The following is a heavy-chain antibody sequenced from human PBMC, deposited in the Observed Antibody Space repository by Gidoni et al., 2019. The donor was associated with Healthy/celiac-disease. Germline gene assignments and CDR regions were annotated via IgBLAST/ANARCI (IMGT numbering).Heavy chain of an antibody. J-gene: IGHJ4*02. Sequence: EVQLLESGGGLVQPGGSLRLSCAASGFTFSSYAMSWVRQAPGKGLEWVSAISGSGGSTYYADSVKGRFTISRDNSKNTLYLQMNSLRAEDTAVYYCANAESYYYDSSGYSNYWGQGTLVTVSS. D-gene: IGHD3-22*01. CDR1: GFTFSSYA. CDR2: ISGSGGST. CDR3: ANAESYYYDSSGYSNY. V-gene: IGHV3-23*01.